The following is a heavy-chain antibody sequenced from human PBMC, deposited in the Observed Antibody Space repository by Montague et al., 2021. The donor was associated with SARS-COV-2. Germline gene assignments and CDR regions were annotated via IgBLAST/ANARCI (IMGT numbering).Heavy chain of an antibody. CDR1: GVSITSTNW. CDR2: ISYGGIA. CDR3: AGKVLTVPADY. J-gene: IGHJ4*02. Sequence: LSLTCAVSGVSITSTNWWSLVRQPPGKGLEWIGEISYGGIATYNPSLESRATISMDRSRNLFSLKLSSVTAADTAIYYCAGKVLTVPADYWGQGTLVTVS. D-gene: IGHD4-11*01. V-gene: IGHV4-4*02.